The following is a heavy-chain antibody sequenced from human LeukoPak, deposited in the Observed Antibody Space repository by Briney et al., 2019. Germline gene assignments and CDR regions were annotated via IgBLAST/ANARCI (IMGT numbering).Heavy chain of an antibody. V-gene: IGHV3-30*02. CDR3: ARGGGYAWDY. Sequence: GGSLRLSCAASGFTFNIGIHWVRQAPGKGLEWVAFIRYDGSNTFYADSVKGRFTISRDNSKNTLYLQMNSLRNNDTAVYYCARGGGYAWDYWGQGTLVTVSS. CDR2: IRYDGSNT. CDR1: GFTFNIG. D-gene: IGHD6-25*01. J-gene: IGHJ4*02.